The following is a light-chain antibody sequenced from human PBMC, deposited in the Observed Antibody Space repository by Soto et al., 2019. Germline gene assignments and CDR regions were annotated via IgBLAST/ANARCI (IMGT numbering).Light chain of an antibody. V-gene: IGKV3-20*01. CDR2: GAS. CDR1: QSVSSN. Sequence: EIVMTQSPATLSVSPGERATLSCRASQSVSSNLAWYQQKPGQAPRLLIFGASSRAAGIPDRFSGSVSGTDFILTISRLEREDFAVYYCQHYGSSWTFGQGTKVEI. J-gene: IGKJ1*01. CDR3: QHYGSSWT.